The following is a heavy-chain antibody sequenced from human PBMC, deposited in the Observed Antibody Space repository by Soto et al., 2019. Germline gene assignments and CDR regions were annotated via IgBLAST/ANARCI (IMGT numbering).Heavy chain of an antibody. Sequence: APVKDSCKASGYTLTSYGISWVRQPPGQGLEWMGWISAYNGNTNYAQKLQGRVTMTTDTSTSTAYMELRSLRSDDTAVYYCARDLSSSSPYDYWGQGTLVTVSS. V-gene: IGHV1-18*04. CDR3: ARDLSSSSPYDY. CDR1: GYTLTSYG. D-gene: IGHD6-6*01. J-gene: IGHJ4*02. CDR2: ISAYNGNT.